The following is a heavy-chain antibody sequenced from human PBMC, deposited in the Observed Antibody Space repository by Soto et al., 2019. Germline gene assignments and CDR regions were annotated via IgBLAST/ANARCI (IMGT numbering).Heavy chain of an antibody. V-gene: IGHV3-33*01. CDR2: IWYDGSNK. CDR1: GFTFSTYV. Sequence: QVQLVESGGGVVQPGRSLRLSCAASGFTFSTYVMHWVRQAPGKGLEWVAVIWYDGSNKYYADSVKGRFTISRDNSKNPLSLQMISLRAEDTAMYYCARVPGDALQSDLWGQGTMVTVSS. D-gene: IGHD7-27*01. CDR3: ARVPGDALQSDL. J-gene: IGHJ3*01.